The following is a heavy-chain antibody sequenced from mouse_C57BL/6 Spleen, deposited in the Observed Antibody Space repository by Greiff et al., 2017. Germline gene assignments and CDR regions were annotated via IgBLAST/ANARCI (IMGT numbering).Heavy chain of an antibody. V-gene: IGHV1-82*01. D-gene: IGHD1-1*01. J-gene: IGHJ2*01. CDR2: IYPGDGDT. Sequence: VQLQQSGPELVKPGASVKISCKASGYAFSSSWMNWVKQRPGKGLEWIGRIYPGDGDTNYNGKFKGKATLTADKSSSTAYLQLRSLTSDDSSFYFSARDGNNYSIFWGQGTTLTVSS. CDR1: GYAFSSSW. CDR3: ARDGNNYSIF.